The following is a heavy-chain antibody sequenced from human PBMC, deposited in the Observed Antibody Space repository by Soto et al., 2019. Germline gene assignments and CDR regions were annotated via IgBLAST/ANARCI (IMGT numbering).Heavy chain of an antibody. J-gene: IGHJ6*02. Sequence: LRLSCAASGFTFSSYAMSWVRQAPGKGLEWVSAISGSGGSTYYADSVKGRLTITRDNSKNTLYLQMNSLRAEDTAVYYCAKAGGYDILTGYYDPRYYYYGMDVWGQGTTVTV. D-gene: IGHD3-9*01. CDR1: GFTFSSYA. CDR2: ISGSGGST. CDR3: AKAGGYDILTGYYDPRYYYYGMDV. V-gene: IGHV3-23*01.